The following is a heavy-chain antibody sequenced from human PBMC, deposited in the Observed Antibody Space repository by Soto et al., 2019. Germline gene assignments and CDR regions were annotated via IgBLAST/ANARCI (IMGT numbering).Heavy chain of an antibody. CDR2: VNHSGIT. V-gene: IGHV4-34*02. J-gene: IGHJ6*02. D-gene: IGHD3-16*01. Sequence: QVQLQQWGAGLLKPSETLSLTCAVYGGSFSDYFWTWIRQPPWKGLEWIGEVNHSGITKYNPSLKTRVSISVDTSKNQFSLRLSSVTAADTAVYYCVRGHRAVIPGGGKFYSYSYGMDVWGQGTTVTVSS. CDR3: VRGHRAVIPGGGKFYSYSYGMDV. CDR1: GGSFSDYF.